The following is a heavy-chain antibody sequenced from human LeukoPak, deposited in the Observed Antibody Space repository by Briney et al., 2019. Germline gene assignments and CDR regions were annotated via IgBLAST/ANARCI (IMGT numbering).Heavy chain of an antibody. CDR1: GYSISSGYY. J-gene: IGHJ3*02. D-gene: IGHD3-3*01. Sequence: SETLSLTCAVSGYSISSGYYWGWIRQPPGKGLEWIGSIYHSGSTYYNPSLKSRVTISVDTSKNQFSLKLSSVPAADTAVYYCARLDRYYENAFDIWGRGTMVTVSS. CDR3: ARLDRYYENAFDI. V-gene: IGHV4-38-2*01. CDR2: IYHSGST.